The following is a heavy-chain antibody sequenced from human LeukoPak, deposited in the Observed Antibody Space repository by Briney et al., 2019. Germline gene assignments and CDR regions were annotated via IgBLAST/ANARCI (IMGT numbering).Heavy chain of an antibody. CDR2: IYTSGST. CDR1: GGSISSGSYY. Sequence: SETLSLTCTVSGGSISSGSYYWSWIRQPAGKGLEWIGRIYTSGSTNYNPSLKSRVTISVDTSKNQFSLKLSSVTAADTAVYYCAREAETGDNYYYYYMDVWGKGTTVTISS. J-gene: IGHJ6*03. CDR3: AREAETGDNYYYYYMDV. V-gene: IGHV4-61*02. D-gene: IGHD7-27*01.